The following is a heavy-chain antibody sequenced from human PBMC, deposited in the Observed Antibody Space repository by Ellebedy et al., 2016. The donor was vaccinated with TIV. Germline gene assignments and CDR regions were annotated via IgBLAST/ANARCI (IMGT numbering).Heavy chain of an antibody. J-gene: IGHJ4*02. CDR2: ISGSGGST. Sequence: GESLKISXAASGFTFSSYAMSWVRQAPGKGLEWVSAISGSGGSTYYADSVKGRFTISRDNSKNTLYLQMNSLRAEDTAVYYCAKIRGGFLEQFDYWGQGTLVTVSS. D-gene: IGHD3-3*01. V-gene: IGHV3-23*01. CDR1: GFTFSSYA. CDR3: AKIRGGFLEQFDY.